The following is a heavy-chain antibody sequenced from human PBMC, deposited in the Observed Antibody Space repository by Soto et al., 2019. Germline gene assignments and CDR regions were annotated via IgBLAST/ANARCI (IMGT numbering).Heavy chain of an antibody. D-gene: IGHD5-18*01. V-gene: IGHV4-30-4*08. CDR3: ASLCVDTAMVFLSHYYYGMDV. CDR2: IYYSGST. CDR1: GFTVSSNC. J-gene: IGHJ6*02. Sequence: LRLSCAASGFTVSSNCMSWIRQPPGKGLEWIGYIYYSGSTYYNPSLKSRVTISVDTSKNQFSLKLSSVTAADTAVYYCASLCVDTAMVFLSHYYYGMDVWGQGTTVTVSS.